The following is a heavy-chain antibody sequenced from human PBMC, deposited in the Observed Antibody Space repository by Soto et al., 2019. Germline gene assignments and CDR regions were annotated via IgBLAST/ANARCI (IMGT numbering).Heavy chain of an antibody. CDR1: GFILSTYS. V-gene: IGHV3-48*01. D-gene: IGHD1-26*01. CDR3: VRDRSWAFDY. CDR2: ISPDSRIK. J-gene: IGHJ4*02. Sequence: EVQLVESGGGLVQPGGSLRLSCAASGFILSTYSMNWVRQAPGKGPELISHISPDSRIKSYADSVKGRFSMSRDNARSSLELQMNSLRVEDTAVYYCVRDRSWAFDYWGQGSLVTVSS.